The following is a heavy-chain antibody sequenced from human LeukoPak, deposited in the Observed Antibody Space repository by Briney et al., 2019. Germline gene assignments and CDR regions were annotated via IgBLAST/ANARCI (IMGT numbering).Heavy chain of an antibody. D-gene: IGHD3-3*01. CDR1: GYTFTSYY. CDR2: INPSGGNT. V-gene: IGHV1-46*01. Sequence: GASVKVSCKASGYTFTSYYMHWVRQAPGQGLEWMGVINPSGGNTNYAQKLQGRVTMTTDTSTSTAYMELRSLRSDDTAVYYCARVYPDRGIFGVVMKKLGDYWGQGTLVTVSS. J-gene: IGHJ4*02. CDR3: ARVYPDRGIFGVVMKKLGDY.